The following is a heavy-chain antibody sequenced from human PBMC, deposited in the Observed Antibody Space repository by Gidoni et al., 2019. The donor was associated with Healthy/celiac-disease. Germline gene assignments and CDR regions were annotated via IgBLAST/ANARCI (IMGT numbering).Heavy chain of an antibody. CDR3: AREGSGYYYFDY. D-gene: IGHD3-22*01. V-gene: IGHV4-61*02. CDR1: GGSISSGSYY. CDR2: IYTSGST. Sequence: VKPSQTLSLTCTVSGGSISSGSYYWSWIRQPAGKGLEWIGRIYTSGSTNYNPSLKSRVTISVDTSKNQFSLKLSSVTAADTAVYYCAREGSGYYYFDYWGQGTLVTVSS. J-gene: IGHJ4*02.